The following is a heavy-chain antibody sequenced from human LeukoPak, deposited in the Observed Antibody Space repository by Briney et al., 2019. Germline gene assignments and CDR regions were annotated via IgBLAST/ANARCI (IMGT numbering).Heavy chain of an antibody. Sequence: GGSLRLSCAASGFTFSSYAMSWVRQAPGKGLEWVSAMSASGGSTYYADSVKGRFTISRDNSKNTLYLQMNSLRAEDTAVYYCAKVKLGYCSGGSCYADYWGQGTLVTVCS. J-gene: IGHJ4*02. CDR2: MSASGGST. V-gene: IGHV3-23*01. CDR3: AKVKLGYCSGGSCYADY. CDR1: GFTFSSYA. D-gene: IGHD2-15*01.